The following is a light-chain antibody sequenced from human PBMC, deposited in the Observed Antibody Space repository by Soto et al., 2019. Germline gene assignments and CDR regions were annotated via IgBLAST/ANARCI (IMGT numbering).Light chain of an antibody. Sequence: DIVMTQSPDSLAVSLGERATINCKSSQSVLHSSYNKNYLAWYQQKPGKAPKSLIHAASSLQSGVPSKFSGSGSGTDFTLTITSLQPEDFATYYCQQYKTYPLTFGGGTEVEIK. CDR3: QQYKTYPLT. CDR1: QSVLHSSYNKNY. J-gene: IGKJ4*01. V-gene: IGKV4-1*01. CDR2: AAS.